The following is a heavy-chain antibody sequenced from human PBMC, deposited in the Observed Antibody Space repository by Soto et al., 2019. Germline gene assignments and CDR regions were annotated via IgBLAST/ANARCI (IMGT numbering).Heavy chain of an antibody. CDR1: GGTFSSYA. CDR3: AIDYGGNSEDNYYYYGMDV. D-gene: IGHD4-17*01. J-gene: IGHJ6*02. CDR2: IIPIFGTA. V-gene: IGHV1-69*13. Sequence: SVKVSCKASGGTFSSYAISWVRQAPGQGLEWMGGIIPIFGTANYAQKFQGRVTITADESTSTAYMELSSLRSEDTAVYYCAIDYGGNSEDNYYYYGMDVWGQGTTVTVS.